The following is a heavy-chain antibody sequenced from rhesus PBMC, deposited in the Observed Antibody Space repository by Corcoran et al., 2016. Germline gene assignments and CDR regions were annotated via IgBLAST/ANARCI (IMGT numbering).Heavy chain of an antibody. CDR1: GFTFRTYG. D-gene: IGHD1-44*02. CDR2: INSGGGNT. CDR3: AKGGGSYDY. V-gene: IGHV3S5*01. J-gene: IGHJ4*01. Sequence: VQLVETGGGLVQPGGSLKLSCAASGFTFRTYGMSWVRQAPGKGLEWVSTINSGGGNTNIADSVKGRFTISRDNSKNTLSLQMNSLGVEDTAVYYCAKGGGSYDYWGQGVLVTVSS.